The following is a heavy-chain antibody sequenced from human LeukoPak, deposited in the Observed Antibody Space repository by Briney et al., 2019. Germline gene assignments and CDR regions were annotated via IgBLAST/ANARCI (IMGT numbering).Heavy chain of an antibody. CDR2: ISSSSSYI. CDR1: GFTFSSYS. Sequence: GGSLRLSCAASGFTFSSYSMNWVRQAPGKGLEWVSSISSSSSYIYYADSVKGRFTISRDNAKNSLYLQMNSLRAEDTAVYYCAREGNGYSYGYSYYYYMDVWGKGTTVTVSS. V-gene: IGHV3-21*01. J-gene: IGHJ6*03. CDR3: AREGNGYSYGYSYYYYMDV. D-gene: IGHD5-18*01.